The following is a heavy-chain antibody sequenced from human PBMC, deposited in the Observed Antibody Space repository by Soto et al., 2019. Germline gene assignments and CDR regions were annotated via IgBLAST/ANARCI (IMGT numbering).Heavy chain of an antibody. CDR3: IRDPYGST. D-gene: IGHD3-10*01. V-gene: IGHV3-15*01. Sequence: EVQLVESGGGLVKPGVSLRLSCAASGFTFSTAWMTWVRQAPGRGLEWVARIKTTSDGGTIHYAAPVKGRFTISRDDSKDTRFLQMNSLKIEDTALYYCIRDPYGSTWGQGTLVTVSS. CDR2: IKTTSDGGTI. CDR1: GFTFSTAW. J-gene: IGHJ5*02.